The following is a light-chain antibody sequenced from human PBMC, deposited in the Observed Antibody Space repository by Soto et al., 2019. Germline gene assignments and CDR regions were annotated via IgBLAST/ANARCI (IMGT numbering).Light chain of an antibody. V-gene: IGKV1-33*01. Sequence: DIQMTQSPSSLSASVGDKVTITCQASQDIDTSLNWYQLRPGEPPKLLIYDASTLETGVPSRFSGSGSVIHFTLTITSLHPEDSATYFCQQFYDVFLTFGGGTRVEFK. J-gene: IGKJ4*01. CDR1: QDIDTS. CDR3: QQFYDVFLT. CDR2: DAS.